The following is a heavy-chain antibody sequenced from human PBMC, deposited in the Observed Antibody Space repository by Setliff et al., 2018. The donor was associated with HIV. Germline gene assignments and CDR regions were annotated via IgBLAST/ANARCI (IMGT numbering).Heavy chain of an antibody. CDR1: GFTFRDYW. J-gene: IGHJ5*02. V-gene: IGHV3-7*05. CDR2: ISPDGSEK. Sequence: PGGSLRLSCATSGFTFRDYWMTWVRQAPGGGLQWVASISPDGSEKSLVDSVMGRFTISRANAKTSLYLQMNSLRAEDTAVYYCARDAALLDAVRLVGIAVPGGDRWGQGTLVTVSS. CDR3: ARDAALLDAVRLVGIAVPGGDR. D-gene: IGHD6-19*01.